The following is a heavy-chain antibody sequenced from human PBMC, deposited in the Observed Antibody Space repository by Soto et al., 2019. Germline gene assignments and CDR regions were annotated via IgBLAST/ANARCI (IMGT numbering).Heavy chain of an antibody. V-gene: IGHV4-39*01. Sequence: QLQMEESGPGLVKPSETLSLSCTVSGVSISKSSYYWGWIRQPPGRGLEWIGSIHSSGSTSYNPSLENRVTLSVDTSKTQFSLRLNSVTAADTPVYYCARLVIVPAAMSDYYMDVWGKGATVTVSS. CDR1: GVSISKSSYY. CDR3: ARLVIVPAAMSDYYMDV. CDR2: IHSSGST. D-gene: IGHD2-2*01. J-gene: IGHJ6*03.